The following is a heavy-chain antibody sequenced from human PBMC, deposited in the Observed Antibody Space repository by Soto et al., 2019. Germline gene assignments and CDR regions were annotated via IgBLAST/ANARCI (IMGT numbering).Heavy chain of an antibody. Sequence: PSETLSLTCAVYGGSFSGYYWSWIRQPPGKGLEWIGEINHSGSTNYNPSLKSRVTISVDTSKNQFSLKLSSVTAADTAVYYCARGAIVGITETSEYYYGMDVWGQGTTVTVSS. CDR3: ARGAIVGITETSEYYYGMDV. CDR2: INHSGST. D-gene: IGHD1-20*01. V-gene: IGHV4-34*01. J-gene: IGHJ6*02. CDR1: GGSFSGYY.